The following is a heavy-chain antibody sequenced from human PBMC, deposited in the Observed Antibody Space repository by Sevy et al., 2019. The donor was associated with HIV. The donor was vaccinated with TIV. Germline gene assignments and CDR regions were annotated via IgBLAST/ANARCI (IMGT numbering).Heavy chain of an antibody. Sequence: SETLSLTCTVSGGSISSGGYYWSWIRQHPGKGLEWIGYIYYSGSTYYNPSLKSRVTISVDTSKNQFALKLSSVTAADTAVYYCARASFGIVVDEYYFDYWGQGTLVTVSS. CDR1: GGSISSGGYY. D-gene: IGHD3-22*01. J-gene: IGHJ4*02. CDR2: IYYSGST. CDR3: ARASFGIVVDEYYFDY. V-gene: IGHV4-31*03.